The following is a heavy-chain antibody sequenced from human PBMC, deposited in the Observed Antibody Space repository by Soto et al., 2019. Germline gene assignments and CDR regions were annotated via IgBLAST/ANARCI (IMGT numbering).Heavy chain of an antibody. Sequence: EVQLVESGGGLVKPGGSLRLSCAASGFTFSSYSMNWVRQAPGKGLEWVSSISSSSYIYYADSVKGRFTISRDNAKNSLYLQMNSLRAEDTAVYYCARKGGNSDAFDIWGQGTMVTVSS. CDR1: GFTFSSYS. CDR3: ARKGGNSDAFDI. V-gene: IGHV3-21*01. J-gene: IGHJ3*02. CDR2: ISSSSYI. D-gene: IGHD2-21*02.